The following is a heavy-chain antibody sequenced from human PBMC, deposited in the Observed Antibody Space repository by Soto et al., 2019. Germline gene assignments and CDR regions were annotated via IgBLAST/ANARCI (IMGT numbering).Heavy chain of an antibody. CDR3: AKTYDFWSGLRAFDI. J-gene: IGHJ3*02. CDR1: VGSISSVGYY. D-gene: IGHD3-3*01. V-gene: IGHV4-31*03. CDR2: IYYSGST. Sequence: TLSLTCTVSVGSISSVGYYWSWIRQHPGKGLEWIGYIYYSGSTYYNPSLKSRVTISVDTSKNQFSLKLSSVTAADTAVYYCAKTYDFWSGLRAFDIWGQGTMVTVSS.